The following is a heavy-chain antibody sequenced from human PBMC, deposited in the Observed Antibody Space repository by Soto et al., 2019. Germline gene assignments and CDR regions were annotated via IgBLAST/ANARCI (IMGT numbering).Heavy chain of an antibody. CDR1: GFTFSSYA. V-gene: IGHV3-23*01. Sequence: GGSLRLSCAASGFTFSSYAMSWVRQAPGKGLEWVSAISGSGGSTYYADSVKGRFTISRDNSKNTLYLQMNSLRAEDTAVYYCANGLGYCSSTSCRDAFDIWGQGTMVTVSS. D-gene: IGHD2-2*01. CDR3: ANGLGYCSSTSCRDAFDI. J-gene: IGHJ3*02. CDR2: ISGSGGST.